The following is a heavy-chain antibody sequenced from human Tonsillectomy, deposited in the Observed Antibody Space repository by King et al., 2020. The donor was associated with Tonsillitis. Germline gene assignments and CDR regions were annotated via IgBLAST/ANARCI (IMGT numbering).Heavy chain of an antibody. CDR2: IFFGGSDK. CDR1: GFTFRSYL. V-gene: IGHV3-33*01. CDR3: ARDLGATNWNYRNYYYGLDV. J-gene: IGHJ6*02. Sequence: VQLVESGGGVVQPGRSLRLSCAAAGFTFRSYLMHWVRQVPGKGLDWVAVIFFGGSDKSYGDSVRGRFTISRDDSKNTVYLQMNSLRAEDTAVYYCARDLGATNWNYRNYYYGLDVWGRGTTVTVAS. D-gene: IGHD1-7*01.